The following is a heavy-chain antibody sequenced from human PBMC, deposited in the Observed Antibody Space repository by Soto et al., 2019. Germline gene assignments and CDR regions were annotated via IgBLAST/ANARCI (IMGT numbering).Heavy chain of an antibody. CDR3: AREVQWLSPYAFDI. J-gene: IGHJ3*02. CDR2: TYYRSKWYN. Sequence: AQTLSLTCAISGDSVSSTSAAWNWIRQSPSRCLEWLGRTYYRSKWYNDYAVSVKSRITINPDTSKNQFSLRLNSVTPEDTAVYYCAREVQWLSPYAFDIWGQGTMVTVSS. CDR1: GDSVSSTSAA. D-gene: IGHD3-22*01. V-gene: IGHV6-1*01.